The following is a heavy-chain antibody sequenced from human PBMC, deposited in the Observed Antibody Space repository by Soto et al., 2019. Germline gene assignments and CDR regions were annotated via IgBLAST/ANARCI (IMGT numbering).Heavy chain of an antibody. CDR1: GGSISSYY. Sequence: SETLSLTCTVSGGSISSYYWSWIRQPPGKGLEWIGYIYYSGSTNYNPSLKSRVTISVDTSKNQFSLKLSSVTAADTAVYYCARGVADFWSGYYGPNWFDPWGQGTLVTVSS. CDR3: ARGVADFWSGYYGPNWFDP. V-gene: IGHV4-59*01. CDR2: IYYSGST. J-gene: IGHJ5*02. D-gene: IGHD3-3*01.